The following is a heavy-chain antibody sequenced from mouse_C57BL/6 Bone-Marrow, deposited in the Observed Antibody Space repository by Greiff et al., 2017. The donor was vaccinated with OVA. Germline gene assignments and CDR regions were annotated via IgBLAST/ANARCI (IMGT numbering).Heavy chain of an antibody. CDR3: TKLQGSMYY. CDR1: GFTFSGYA. Sequence: DVQLVESGDGLVKPGGSLKLSCAASGFTFSGYAMSWVRQTPEKRLEWVAYISSGGDYIYYADTVKGRFTISKDNARNTLYLQMSRLKSEDAAMYYCTKLQGSMYYWGQGTSVTVSS. V-gene: IGHV5-9-1*02. J-gene: IGHJ4*01. CDR2: ISSGGDYI. D-gene: IGHD1-1*01.